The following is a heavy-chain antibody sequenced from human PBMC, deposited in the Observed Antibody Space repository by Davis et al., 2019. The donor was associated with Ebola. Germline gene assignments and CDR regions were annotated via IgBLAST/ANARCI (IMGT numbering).Heavy chain of an antibody. Sequence: SETLSLTCTVSGGSISSSSYYWSWIRQPPGKGLEWIGYIYYSGSTNYNPSLKSRVTISVDTSKNQFSLKLSSVTAADTAVYYCASSDYYDSSGYGYWGQGTLVTVSS. CDR2: IYYSGST. D-gene: IGHD3-22*01. CDR1: GGSISSSSYY. CDR3: ASSDYYDSSGYGY. J-gene: IGHJ4*02. V-gene: IGHV4-61*01.